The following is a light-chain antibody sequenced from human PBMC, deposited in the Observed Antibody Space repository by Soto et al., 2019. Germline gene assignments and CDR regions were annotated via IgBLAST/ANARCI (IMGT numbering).Light chain of an antibody. CDR2: GAS. V-gene: IGKV3-20*01. CDR3: QHYGYSPDGERWS. Sequence: EIVLTQSPGTLSLSPGERATLSCRASQSISSSNLAWYQQKPGRAPRLLIYGASSRATGIPDRFSGDGSGSDFTLTISRLEPEDFEVYFCQHYGYSPDGERWSFGQGTKVEV. CDR1: QSISSSN. J-gene: IGKJ1*01.